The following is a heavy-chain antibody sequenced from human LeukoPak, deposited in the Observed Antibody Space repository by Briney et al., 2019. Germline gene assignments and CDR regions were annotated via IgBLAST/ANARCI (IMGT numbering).Heavy chain of an antibody. D-gene: IGHD3-22*01. V-gene: IGHV4-61*08. J-gene: IGHJ2*01. CDR1: GDSVSSGGYY. CDR3: ARDRYYYNTGSYFFFDL. Sequence: SETLSLTCSVSGDSVSSGGYYWTWIRQPPGKGLEWIGYIYYSGSTKYNPSLKSRVTISVDTSRTQFSLKLSSVTAADTAVYYCARDRYYYNTGSYFFFDLWGRGTLVTVSS. CDR2: IYYSGST.